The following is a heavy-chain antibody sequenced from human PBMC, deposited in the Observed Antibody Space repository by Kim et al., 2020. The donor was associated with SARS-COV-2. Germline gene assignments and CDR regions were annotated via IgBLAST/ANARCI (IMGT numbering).Heavy chain of an antibody. J-gene: IGHJ5*02. CDR3: ARVYYDSSGYYLGGEWFDP. Sequence: GRFTISRDNAKNSLYLQMNSLRAEDTAVYYCARVYYDSSGYYLGGEWFDPWGQGTLVTVSS. D-gene: IGHD3-22*01. V-gene: IGHV3-11*04.